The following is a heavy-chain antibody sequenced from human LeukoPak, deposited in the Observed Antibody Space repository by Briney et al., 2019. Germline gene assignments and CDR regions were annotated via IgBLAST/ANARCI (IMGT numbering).Heavy chain of an antibody. D-gene: IGHD3-22*01. CDR3: ARYITRHYYDSSGYYHYFDD. CDR2: IYSGGST. Sequence: GGSLRLSCAASGFTVSSNYMSWVRQAPGKGLEWVSVIYSGGSTYYADSVKGRFTISRDNSKNTLYLQMNSLRAEDTAVYYCARYITRHYYDSSGYYHYFDDWGQGTLVTVSS. J-gene: IGHJ4*02. CDR1: GFTVSSNY. V-gene: IGHV3-53*01.